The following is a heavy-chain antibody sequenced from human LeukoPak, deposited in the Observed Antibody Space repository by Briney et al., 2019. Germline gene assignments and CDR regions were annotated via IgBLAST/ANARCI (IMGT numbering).Heavy chain of an antibody. CDR2: ISSSSSYI. V-gene: IGHV3-21*01. Sequence: SGGSLRLSCAASGFTFSSYSMNWVRQAPGKGLEWVSSISSSSSYIYYADSVKGRFTISRDNAKNSLYLQMNSLRAEDTAVYYCARARRENPHHWGDAFDIWGQGTMVTVSS. CDR1: GFTFSSYS. J-gene: IGHJ3*02. CDR3: ARARRENPHHWGDAFDI. D-gene: IGHD3-16*01.